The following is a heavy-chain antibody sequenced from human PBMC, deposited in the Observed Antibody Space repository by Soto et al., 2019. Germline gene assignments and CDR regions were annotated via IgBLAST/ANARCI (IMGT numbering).Heavy chain of an antibody. J-gene: IGHJ5*02. CDR1: GSRVSNITAA. D-gene: IGHD1-26*01. CDR3: AREVDAGPNWFDP. Sequence: SQSRTQTCTISGSRVSNITAAWNWIRQSPSRGLEWLGRTYYKSKWYNDYAVSVKSRITINPDTSKNQFSLQLKSVTPEDTAVYYCAREVDAGPNWFDPWGQGTLVTGSS. V-gene: IGHV6-1*01. CDR2: TYYKSKWYN.